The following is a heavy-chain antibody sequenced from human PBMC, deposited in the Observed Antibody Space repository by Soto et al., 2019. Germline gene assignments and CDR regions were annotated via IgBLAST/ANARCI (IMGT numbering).Heavy chain of an antibody. CDR1: GGSISSSNYY. CDR2: IYYSGSS. V-gene: IGHV4-39*01. J-gene: IGHJ4*02. CDR3: ARYPRAARPYPFDY. D-gene: IGHD6-6*01. Sequence: TSETLSLTCTVSGGSISSSNYYWCWIRQPPGKGLEWIGSIYYSGSSYYNPSLKSRVTISVDTSKNQFSLKLTSVTAADTAVYYCARYPRAARPYPFDYWGQGTLVTVSS.